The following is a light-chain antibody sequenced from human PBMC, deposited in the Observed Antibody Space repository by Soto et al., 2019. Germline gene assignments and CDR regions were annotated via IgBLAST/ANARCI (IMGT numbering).Light chain of an antibody. CDR3: QQYNNLPLLT. V-gene: IGKV3-15*01. CDR1: QSVSSN. J-gene: IGKJ4*01. Sequence: EIVMTQSPATLSVSPGERATLSCRASQSVSSNLACYQQKPGQAPRLLIYVASTRATGIPARFSGSGSGTEFTLTISSLQSEACAVYYCQQYNNLPLLTFVGGTKVEIK. CDR2: VAS.